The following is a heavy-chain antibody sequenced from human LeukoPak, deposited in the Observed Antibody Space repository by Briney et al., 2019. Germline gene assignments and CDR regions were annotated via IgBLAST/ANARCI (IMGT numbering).Heavy chain of an antibody. CDR3: ARGQYYYDSSGRNWFDP. Sequence: SETLSLTCTVSGGSISSYYWSWIRQPPGKGLEWIGYIYYSGSTNYNPSLKSRVTISVDTSKNQFYLKLSSVTAADTAVYYCARGQYYYDSSGRNWFDPWGQGTLVTVSS. D-gene: IGHD3-22*01. CDR1: GGSISSYY. V-gene: IGHV4-59*01. CDR2: IYYSGST. J-gene: IGHJ5*02.